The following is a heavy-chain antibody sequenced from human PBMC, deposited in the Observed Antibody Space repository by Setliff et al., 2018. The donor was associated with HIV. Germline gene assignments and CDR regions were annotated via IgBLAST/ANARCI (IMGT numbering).Heavy chain of an antibody. V-gene: IGHV1-2*02. CDR3: ARGALLAVFDFDY. D-gene: IGHD3-10*01. CDR1: GYSFIGYY. CDR2: MHVKDGET. J-gene: IGHJ4*01. Sequence: ASVKVSCKASGYSFIGYYIHWLRQARGHGLEWMGWMHVKDGETDYAQKFQGRVTMIRDTSISTAYMELNSLTLDDTAVYFCARGALLAVFDFDYWGHGTLVTVSS.